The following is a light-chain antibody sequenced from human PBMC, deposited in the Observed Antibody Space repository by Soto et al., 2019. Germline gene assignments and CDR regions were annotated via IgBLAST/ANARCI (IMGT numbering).Light chain of an antibody. CDR3: GTWDSSLNGVV. CDR1: SSNIENNY. V-gene: IGLV1-51*01. J-gene: IGLJ2*01. Sequence: HSVLTQPPSVSAAPGQKVTISCSGSSSNIENNYVSWYQQLPGTAPKLLIYDNNKRPSEIPDRFSGSKSGTSATLGITGLQTGDEADYHCGTWDSSLNGVVFGGGTKLTV. CDR2: DNN.